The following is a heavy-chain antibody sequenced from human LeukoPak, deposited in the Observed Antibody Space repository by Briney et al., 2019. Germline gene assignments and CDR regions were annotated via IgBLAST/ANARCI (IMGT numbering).Heavy chain of an antibody. CDR1: GGTFSSYA. V-gene: IGHV1-69*13. Sequence: GASVTVSFTSSGGTFSSYAISWVRQPPGQGLEGVGGIIPIFGTANYAQKFQGRVTITADESTSTAYMELSSLRSEDTAVYYCAREGRYSGYDRYAFDIWGQGTMVTVSS. J-gene: IGHJ3*02. CDR2: IIPIFGTA. CDR3: AREGRYSGYDRYAFDI. D-gene: IGHD5-12*01.